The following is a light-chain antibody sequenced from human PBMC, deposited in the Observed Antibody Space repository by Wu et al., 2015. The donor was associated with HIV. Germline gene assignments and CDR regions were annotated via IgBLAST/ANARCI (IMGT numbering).Light chain of an antibody. Sequence: EIVMTQSPATLSLSPGERAXLSCRASQDVGKYVAWYQQKPGQAPRLLMSATSIRASGIPARFIGRGSGTEFALTIDSLQSEDSAIYFCQQYEHWPPLTFGGGTTVEI. V-gene: IGKV3-15*01. J-gene: IGKJ4*01. CDR3: QQYEHWPPLT. CDR2: ATS. CDR1: QDVGKY.